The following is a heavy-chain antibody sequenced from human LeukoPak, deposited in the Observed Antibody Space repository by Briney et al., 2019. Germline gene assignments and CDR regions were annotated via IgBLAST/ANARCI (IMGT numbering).Heavy chain of an antibody. CDR1: GGSFSGYY. Sequence: SETLSLTCAVYGGSFSGYYWSWIRQPPGKGLEWTGEINHSGSTNYNPSLKSRVTISVDTSKNQFSLKLSSVTAADTAVYYCARGPPFTWGQGTMVTVSS. CDR2: INHSGST. J-gene: IGHJ3*01. CDR3: ARGPPFT. V-gene: IGHV4-34*01.